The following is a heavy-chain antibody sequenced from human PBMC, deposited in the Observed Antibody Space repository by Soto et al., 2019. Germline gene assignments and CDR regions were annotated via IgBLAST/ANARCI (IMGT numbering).Heavy chain of an antibody. CDR3: ARDTVDRVGETIFGVVTPLLYYYYGMDV. V-gene: IGHV1-18*01. D-gene: IGHD3-3*01. CDR2: ISAYNGNT. CDR1: GYTFTSYG. Sequence: GASVKVSCKASGYTFTSYGISWVRQAPGQGLEWMGWISAYNGNTNYAQKLQGRVTMTTDTSTSKAYMELRSLRSDDTAVYYCARDTVDRVGETIFGVVTPLLYYYYGMDVWGQGTTVTVSS. J-gene: IGHJ6*02.